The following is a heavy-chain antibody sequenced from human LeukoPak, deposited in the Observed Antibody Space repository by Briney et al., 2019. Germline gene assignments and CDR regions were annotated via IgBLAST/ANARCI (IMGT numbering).Heavy chain of an antibody. V-gene: IGHV3-48*02. CDR1: GFTFSDYN. J-gene: IGHJ4*02. D-gene: IGHD6-19*01. CDR2: ISGSGTTI. CDR3: ARDLSSGWYPPGY. Sequence: QPGGSLRLSCAASGFTFSDYNMNWVRQAPGKGLEWVSYISGSGTTIYYADSVKGRFTISRDNAKHSLYLQMNSLRDEDTSVYYCARDLSSGWYPPGYWGQGTLVTVSS.